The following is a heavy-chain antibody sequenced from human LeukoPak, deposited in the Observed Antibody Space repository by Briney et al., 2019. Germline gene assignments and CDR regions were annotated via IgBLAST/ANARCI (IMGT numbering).Heavy chain of an antibody. CDR3: ARSKDYGSGSLYYYYYYGMDV. V-gene: IGHV1-3*01. CDR1: GYTFTSYA. D-gene: IGHD3-10*01. CDR2: INAGNGNT. J-gene: IGHJ6*02. Sequence: ASVKVSCKASGYTFTSYAMHWVRQAPGQRLEWMGWINAGNGNTKYSQKFQGRVTITRDTSASTAYMELSSLRSEDTAVYYCARSKDYGSGSLYYYYYYGMDVWGQGTTVTVSS.